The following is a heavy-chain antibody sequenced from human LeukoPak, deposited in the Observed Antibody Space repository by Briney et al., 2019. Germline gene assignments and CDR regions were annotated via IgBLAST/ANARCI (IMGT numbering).Heavy chain of an antibody. V-gene: IGHV5-51*01. D-gene: IGHD6-13*01. CDR2: IYFGDSHT. Sequence: GESLKISCKGSGNRFTSYWIGWVRQMPRKGLEWMGIIYFGDSHTRYSPSFQGQVTISADKSISTAYLQWSSLKASDTAIYYCATSAGSSSSWEFDYWGQGTLVTVSS. J-gene: IGHJ4*02. CDR1: GNRFTSYW. CDR3: ATSAGSSSSWEFDY.